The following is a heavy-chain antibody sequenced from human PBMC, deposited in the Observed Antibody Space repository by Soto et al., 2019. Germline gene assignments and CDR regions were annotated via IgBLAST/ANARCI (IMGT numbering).Heavy chain of an antibody. CDR2: INPSGGST. V-gene: IGHV1-46*01. CDR1: GYTFTSYY. CDR3: ARVSDDAFDL. Sequence: QVQLVQSGAEVKKPGASVKVSCKASGYTFTSYYMHWVRQAPGQGLEWMGIINPSGGSTSYAQKFQGRVTMTKDTSTSTVYMELRSLRSVDTAMYYCARVSDDAFDLLGPGTMVTVSS. J-gene: IGHJ3*01.